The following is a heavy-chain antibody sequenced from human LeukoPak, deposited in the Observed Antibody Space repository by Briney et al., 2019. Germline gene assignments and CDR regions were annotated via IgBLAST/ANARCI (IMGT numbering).Heavy chain of an antibody. CDR2: INHSGST. J-gene: IGHJ3*02. V-gene: IGHV4-34*01. Sequence: SETLSLTCTVSGGSISSYYWSWIRQPPGKGLEWIGEINHSGSTNYNPSLKSRVTISVDTSKNQFSLKLSSVTAADTAVYYCARSGAYCGGDCFGDAFDIWGQGTMVTVSS. D-gene: IGHD2-21*02. CDR3: ARSGAYCGGDCFGDAFDI. CDR1: GGSISSYY.